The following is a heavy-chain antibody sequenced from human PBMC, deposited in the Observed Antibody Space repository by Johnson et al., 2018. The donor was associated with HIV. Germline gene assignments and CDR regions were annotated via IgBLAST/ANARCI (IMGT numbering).Heavy chain of an antibody. J-gene: IGHJ3*02. D-gene: IGHD4-23*01. V-gene: IGHV3-30*03. Sequence: VQLVESGGGVVRPGGSLRLSCAASGFTFDDYGMTWVRQAPGKGLEWVAVISYDGSDKYYADAVKGRFTISRDNSKTSLSLQMNSLRTEDTAVYYCARELKDGDYSRAFDIWGQGTMVTVSS. CDR1: GFTFDDYG. CDR2: ISYDGSDK. CDR3: ARELKDGDYSRAFDI.